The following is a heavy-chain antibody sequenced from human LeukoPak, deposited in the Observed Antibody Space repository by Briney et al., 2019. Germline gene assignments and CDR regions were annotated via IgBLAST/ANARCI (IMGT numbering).Heavy chain of an antibody. V-gene: IGHV4-59*01. D-gene: IGHD3-10*01. Sequence: SGTLSLTCTVSGGSISSYYWSWIRQPPGKGLEWIGYIYYSGSTNYNPSLKGRVTISVDTSKNQFSLKLSSVTAADTAVYYCARIYYYGSEYYFDYWGQGTLVTVSS. J-gene: IGHJ4*02. CDR2: IYYSGST. CDR1: GGSISSYY. CDR3: ARIYYYGSEYYFDY.